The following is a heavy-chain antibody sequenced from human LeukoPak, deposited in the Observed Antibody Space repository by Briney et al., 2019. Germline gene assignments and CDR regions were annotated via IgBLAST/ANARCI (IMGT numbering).Heavy chain of an antibody. CDR2: INHSGST. Sequence: PSETLSLTCAVYGGSFSGYYWSWIRQPPGKGLEWIGEINHSGSTNYNPSLKSRVTISVDTPKNQFSLKLSSVTAADTAVYYCARRGGWFDPWGQGTLVTVSS. CDR1: GGSFSGYY. D-gene: IGHD2-15*01. J-gene: IGHJ5*02. CDR3: ARRGGWFDP. V-gene: IGHV4-34*01.